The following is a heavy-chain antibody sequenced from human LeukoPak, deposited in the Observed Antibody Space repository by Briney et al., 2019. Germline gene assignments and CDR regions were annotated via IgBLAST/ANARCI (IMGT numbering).Heavy chain of an antibody. CDR3: ARLSGITGSDY. J-gene: IGHJ4*02. CDR1: GGFISSGDYY. V-gene: IGHV4-30-2*01. Sequence: SETLSLTCTVSGGFISSGDYYWNWIRQPPGKGLEWIGFIYHGGSTYYNPSLKSRVTISVDGSQNQFSLRLSSVTAADTAVYYCARLSGITGSDYWGLGTLVTVSS. D-gene: IGHD1-20*01. CDR2: IYHGGST.